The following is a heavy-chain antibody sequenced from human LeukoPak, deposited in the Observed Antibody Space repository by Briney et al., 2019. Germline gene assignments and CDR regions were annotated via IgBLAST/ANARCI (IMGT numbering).Heavy chain of an antibody. D-gene: IGHD2-2*01. CDR3: AREGDCSSTSCHA. J-gene: IGHJ4*02. V-gene: IGHV1-69*04. CDR1: GGTFSSYA. CDR2: IIPILGIA. Sequence: ASVKVSCKASGGTFSSYAISWVRQAPGQGLEWMGRIIPILGIANYAQKLQGRVTITADKSTSTAYMELSSLRSEDTAVYYCAREGDCSSTSCHAWGQGTLVTVSS.